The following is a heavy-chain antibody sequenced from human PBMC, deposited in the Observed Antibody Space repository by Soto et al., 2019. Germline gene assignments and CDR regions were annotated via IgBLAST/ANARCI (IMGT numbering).Heavy chain of an antibody. CDR3: ARGIGSGPYYFDY. Sequence: QVQLVESGGGVVQPGRSLRLSCAASGFTFSSYAMHWVRQAPGKGLEWVAVISYDGSNKYYADSVKGRFTISRDNSKNTLYLQMNSLRAEDTAVYYYARGIGSGPYYFDYWGQGTLVTVSS. J-gene: IGHJ4*02. CDR2: ISYDGSNK. D-gene: IGHD3-3*01. V-gene: IGHV3-30-3*01. CDR1: GFTFSSYA.